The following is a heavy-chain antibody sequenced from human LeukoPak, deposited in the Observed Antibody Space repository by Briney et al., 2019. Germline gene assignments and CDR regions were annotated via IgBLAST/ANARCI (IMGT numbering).Heavy chain of an antibody. CDR1: GFTFSSYG. CDR2: IWYDGSNK. J-gene: IGHJ6*04. Sequence: GRSLRLSCAASGFTFSSYGMHWVRQAPGKGLEWVAVIWYDGSNKYYADSVEGRFTISRDNSKNTLYLQMNSLRAEDTAVYYCARGDIVVVPAAQIYYYYGMDVWGKGTTVTVSS. CDR3: ARGDIVVVPAAQIYYYYGMDV. V-gene: IGHV3-33*01. D-gene: IGHD2-2*01.